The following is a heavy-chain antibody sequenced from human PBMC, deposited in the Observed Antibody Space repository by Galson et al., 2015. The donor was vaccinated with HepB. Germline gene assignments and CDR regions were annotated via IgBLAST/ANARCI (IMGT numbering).Heavy chain of an antibody. Sequence: SLRLSCAASGFMFSTYWMQWVRQAPGKGLVWVALVNPDGSITEYGDSVQGRFIISRDNAKNTMFLQMNSLRAEDTAVYYCVRPYSSGWTATFDYWGQGTLVTVSS. V-gene: IGHV3-74*03. CDR2: VNPDGSIT. J-gene: IGHJ4*02. CDR1: GFMFSTYW. CDR3: VRPYSSGWTATFDY. D-gene: IGHD6-19*01.